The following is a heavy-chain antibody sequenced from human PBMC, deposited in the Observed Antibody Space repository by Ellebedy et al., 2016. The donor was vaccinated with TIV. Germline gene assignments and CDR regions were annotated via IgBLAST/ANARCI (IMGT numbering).Heavy chain of an antibody. V-gene: IGHV4-34*01. J-gene: IGHJ4*02. D-gene: IGHD2-15*01. CDR2: INHSGST. Sequence: GSLRLXXAVYGGSFSGYYWSWIRQAPGKGLEWIGEINHSGSTNYNPSLKSRVTISVDTSKNQFSLKLSSVTAADTAVYYSARGYCSGGSCHFDYWGQGTLVTVSS. CDR1: GGSFSGYY. CDR3: ARGYCSGGSCHFDY.